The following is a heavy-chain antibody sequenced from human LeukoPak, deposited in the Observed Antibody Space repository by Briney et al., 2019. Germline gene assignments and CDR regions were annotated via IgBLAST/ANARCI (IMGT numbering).Heavy chain of an antibody. CDR3: ARVDGYFDP. D-gene: IGHD3/OR15-3a*01. Sequence: PSETLSLTCIVSGDSISRSSYYWGWIRQPPGKGLEWNGSIFYSGSTYYNPSLKSRISISVDTSKNQFTLKLNSVTAADTAVYYCARVDGYFDPWGRGTLVTVSS. J-gene: IGHJ2*01. V-gene: IGHV4-39*01. CDR1: GDSISRSSYY. CDR2: IFYSGST.